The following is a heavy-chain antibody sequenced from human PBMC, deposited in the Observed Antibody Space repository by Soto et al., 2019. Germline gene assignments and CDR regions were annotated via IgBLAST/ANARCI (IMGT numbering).Heavy chain of an antibody. CDR1: GFSFGTYN. D-gene: IGHD6-6*01. J-gene: IGHJ4*02. V-gene: IGHV3-48*04. Sequence: GGSLRLSCAASGFSFGTYNMNWVRQAPGRGLEWVSYISSRSSTIYHADSVKGRFTISRDNAKNSLYLQMNSLRAEDTAVYYCARDTIAARPLDYWGQGTLVTVSS. CDR3: ARDTIAARPLDY. CDR2: ISSRSSTI.